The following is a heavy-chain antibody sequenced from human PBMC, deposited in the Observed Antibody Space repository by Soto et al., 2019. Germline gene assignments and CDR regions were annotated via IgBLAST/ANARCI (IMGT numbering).Heavy chain of an antibody. D-gene: IGHD6-6*01. CDR3: AILSN. J-gene: IGHJ4*02. CDR1: CFTVSSNY. V-gene: IGHV3-53*01. CDR2: IYSDGTT. Sequence: GGSLRLSCAASCFTVSSNYMNWVRQAPGKGLEWLSIIYSDGTTYYADSVKGRFTISRDNFKNTLYLQMNNLRAEDTAVYYCAILSNWGQGTLVTVSS.